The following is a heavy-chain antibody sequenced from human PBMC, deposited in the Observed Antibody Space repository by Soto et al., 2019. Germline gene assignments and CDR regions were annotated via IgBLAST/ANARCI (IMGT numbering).Heavy chain of an antibody. V-gene: IGHV1-46*01. CDR1: GYTFAGYY. Sequence: GASVKVSCKASGYTFAGYYMHWVRQAPGQGLEWMGIINPSGGSTSCAQKFQDRVTMTRDTSTSIVYMELSSLRSEDTAMYYCARKIATAGQFDYWGQGTLVTVSS. J-gene: IGHJ4*02. D-gene: IGHD6-13*01. CDR2: INPSGGST. CDR3: ARKIATAGQFDY.